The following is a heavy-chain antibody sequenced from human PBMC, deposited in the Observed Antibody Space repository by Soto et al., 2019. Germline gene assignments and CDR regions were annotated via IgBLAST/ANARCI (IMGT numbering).Heavy chain of an antibody. D-gene: IGHD3-16*01. CDR1: GISLTTRGVG. V-gene: IGHV2-5*02. CDR2: IYWDDDK. J-gene: IGHJ5*02. Sequence: QITLKESGPTLVKPTQTLTLTCTSSGISLTTRGVGVGWIRQPPGKALECLALIYWDDDKRYSPSLQSRLSITKDTSKNQVVLTMTNVDPVDTATYYCAHIPNYYQYDWFDPWGQGTLVSVSS. CDR3: AHIPNYYQYDWFDP.